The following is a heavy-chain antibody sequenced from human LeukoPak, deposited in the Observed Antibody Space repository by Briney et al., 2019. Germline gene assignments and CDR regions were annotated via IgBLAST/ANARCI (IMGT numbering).Heavy chain of an antibody. Sequence: GASVKVSCKASGYTFTSYDINLVRQATGQGLEWMGWMNPNSGNTGYAQKFQGRVTMTRNTSISTAYMELSSLRSEDTAVYYCARSAAAAGTWYPNDYYCYYYMDVWGKGSTVTVSS. CDR3: ARSAAAAGTWYPNDYYCYYYMDV. D-gene: IGHD6-13*01. J-gene: IGHJ6*03. CDR1: GYTFTSYD. V-gene: IGHV1-8*01. CDR2: MNPNSGNT.